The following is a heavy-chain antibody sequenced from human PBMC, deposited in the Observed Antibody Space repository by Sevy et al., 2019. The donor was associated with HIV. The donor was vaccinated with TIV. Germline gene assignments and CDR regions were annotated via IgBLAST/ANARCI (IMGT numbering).Heavy chain of an antibody. J-gene: IGHJ6*02. V-gene: IGHV3-15*01. CDR3: TTAYCTNGVCYTHTYYYYGMDV. CDR1: GFTFSNAW. CDR2: IKSKTDGGTT. D-gene: IGHD2-8*01. Sequence: GGSLRLSCAASGFTFSNAWMSWVRQAPGKGLEWVGRIKSKTDGGTTDYAAPVKGRFTISRDDSKNTLYLQMNSLKTEDTAVYYSTTAYCTNGVCYTHTYYYYGMDVWGQGTTVTVSS.